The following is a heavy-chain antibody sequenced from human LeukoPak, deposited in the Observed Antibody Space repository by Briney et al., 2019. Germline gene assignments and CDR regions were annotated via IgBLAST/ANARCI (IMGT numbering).Heavy chain of an antibody. D-gene: IGHD6-19*01. CDR2: ISAYNGNT. CDR1: GYPFNSYT. V-gene: IGHV1-18*01. J-gene: IGHJ4*02. CDR3: ARFAVHRRLTVAGQFGLDY. Sequence: ASVKVSCKASGYPFNSYTISWVRQAPGQGLEWMGWISAYNGNTNYAQKFQGRVTMTRDTSTSTVYMELSSLRSEDTAVYYCARFAVHRRLTVAGQFGLDYWGQGTLVTVSS.